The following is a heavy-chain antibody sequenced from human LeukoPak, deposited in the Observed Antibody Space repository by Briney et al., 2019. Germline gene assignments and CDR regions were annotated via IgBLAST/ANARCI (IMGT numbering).Heavy chain of an antibody. V-gene: IGHV5-51*01. J-gene: IGHJ4*02. CDR2: IYPGDSDT. CDR3: ARHSSSSWYNRGGFDF. D-gene: IGHD6-13*01. CDR1: GYSFTNYW. Sequence: NHGESLKISCKGSGYSFTNYWIGWVRQMPGKGLEWMGIIYPGDSDTRYSPSFQGHVTISADKSISTAYLQWSSLKASDTAMYYCARHSSSSWYNRGGFDFWGQGTLVTVSS.